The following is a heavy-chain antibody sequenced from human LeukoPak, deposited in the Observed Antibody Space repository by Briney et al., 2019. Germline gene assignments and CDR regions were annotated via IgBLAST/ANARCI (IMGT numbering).Heavy chain of an antibody. D-gene: IGHD5-18*01. CDR2: INPNSGGT. V-gene: IGHV1-2*02. J-gene: IGHJ4*02. Sequence: ASVKVSCKASGYTFTGYYMHWVRQAPGQGLEWMGWINPNSGGTNYAQKFQGRVTMTRDMSTSTVYMELSSLRSEDTAVYYCARVEYSYGIRNIDYWGQGTLVTVSS. CDR3: ARVEYSYGIRNIDY. CDR1: GYTFTGYY.